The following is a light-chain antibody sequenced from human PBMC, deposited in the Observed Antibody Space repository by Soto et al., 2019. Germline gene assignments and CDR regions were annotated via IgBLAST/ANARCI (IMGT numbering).Light chain of an antibody. CDR3: QQYGSSPYT. V-gene: IGKV3D-20*01. CDR2: DAS. CDR1: QSVSFNY. Sequence: EIVLPQSPGTLSLSPGERATLSCGASQSVSFNYLAWYQQKVGLAPRLLIYDASRRATGTPDSFSGSGSGTDFTLTISRLEPEDFAVYVCQQYGSSPYTFGQGTNLEIK. J-gene: IGKJ2*01.